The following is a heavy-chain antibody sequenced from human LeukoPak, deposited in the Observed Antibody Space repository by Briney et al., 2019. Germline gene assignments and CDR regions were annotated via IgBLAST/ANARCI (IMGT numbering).Heavy chain of an antibody. CDR3: ARSLLGSSSYFDY. CDR2: ISSSGSTI. CDR1: GFTFSDYY. V-gene: IGHV3-11*01. J-gene: IGHJ4*02. D-gene: IGHD6-6*01. Sequence: PGGSLRLSCAASGFTFSDYYMSWIRQAPGKGLEWVSYISSSGSTIYYADSVKGRFTISRDNAKNSLYLQMNSLRAEDPAVYYCARSLLGSSSYFDYWGQGTLVTVSS.